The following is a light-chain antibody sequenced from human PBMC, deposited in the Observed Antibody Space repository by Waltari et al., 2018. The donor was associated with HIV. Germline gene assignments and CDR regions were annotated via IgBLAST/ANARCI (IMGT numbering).Light chain of an antibody. V-gene: IGLV3-21*01. CDR2: PDT. J-gene: IGLJ2*01. Sequence: SYVLTQSPSVSVAPGKTARITCGGKNIGRKRVNWYQQQPGQAPVMVIYPDTDRPSGIPDRFSGSNSEDTATLTIRRVEAGDEADYYCQVWDTNTDQYVIFGGGTNLAV. CDR3: QVWDTNTDQYVI. CDR1: NIGRKR.